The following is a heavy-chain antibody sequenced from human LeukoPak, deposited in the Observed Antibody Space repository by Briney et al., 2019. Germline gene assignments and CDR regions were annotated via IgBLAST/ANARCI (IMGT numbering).Heavy chain of an antibody. CDR3: GKGTVRATS. CDR1: GVTLTSDS. J-gene: IGHJ4*02. V-gene: IGHV3-48*04. CDR2: ISSGATTT. Sequence: GGSLRLSCAASGVTLTSDSMNWVRQAPGEGLEWISYISSGATTTYYADSVKGRFTISRDTAQNSLYLQMNFLRVDNTAVYYCGKGTVRATSWGKGTLVIV. D-gene: IGHD1-26*01.